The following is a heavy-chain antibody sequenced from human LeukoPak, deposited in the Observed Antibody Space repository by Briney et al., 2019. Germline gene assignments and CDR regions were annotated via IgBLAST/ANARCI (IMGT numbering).Heavy chain of an antibody. V-gene: IGHV5-51*01. CDR3: ARHKGVVGAYLFDY. CDR2: IDPGDSET. Sequence: RGESLNISGEPSGSRFTNYWIGWFRQLPGKGLEWMGIIDPGDSETKYSPSFQGQVTISADKSISTAYLQWSSRKASDTVMYYCARHKGVVGAYLFDYWGQGALCSVSS. J-gene: IGHJ4*02. D-gene: IGHD1-26*01. CDR1: GSRFTNYW.